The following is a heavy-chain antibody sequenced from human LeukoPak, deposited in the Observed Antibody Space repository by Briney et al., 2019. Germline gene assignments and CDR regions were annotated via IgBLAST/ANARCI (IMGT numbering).Heavy chain of an antibody. CDR2: ISYDGGNK. D-gene: IGHD1-26*01. CDR3: ARGGWELLLYAFDI. J-gene: IGHJ3*02. Sequence: PGRSLRLSCAASGFTFSSYAMHWVRQAPGKGLEWVAVISYDGGNKCYADSVKGRFTISRDNSKNTLYLQMNSLRAEDTAVYYCARGGWELLLYAFDIWGQGTMVTVSS. V-gene: IGHV3-30*04. CDR1: GFTFSSYA.